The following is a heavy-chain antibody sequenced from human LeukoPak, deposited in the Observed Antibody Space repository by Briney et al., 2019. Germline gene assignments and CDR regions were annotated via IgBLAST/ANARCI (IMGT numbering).Heavy chain of an antibody. CDR3: ATKNYYDSSGYYPPGDY. D-gene: IGHD3-22*01. J-gene: IGHJ4*02. Sequence: ASVKVSCKVSGYTLTELSMHWVRQAPGKGLEWVGGFDPEDGETIYAQKFQGRVTMTEDTSTDTAYMELSSLRSEDTAVYYCATKNYYDSSGYYPPGDYWGQGTLVTVSS. CDR1: GYTLTELS. CDR2: FDPEDGET. V-gene: IGHV1-24*01.